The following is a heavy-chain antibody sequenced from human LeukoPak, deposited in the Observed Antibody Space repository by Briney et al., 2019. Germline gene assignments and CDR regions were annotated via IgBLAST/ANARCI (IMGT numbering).Heavy chain of an antibody. V-gene: IGHV3-23*01. CDR2: ISGSGGST. J-gene: IGHJ4*02. CDR3: AKAAIAVAGTNPYEFDY. D-gene: IGHD6-19*01. Sequence: PGGSLRLSCAASGFTFSSYAMSWVRQAPGKGLEWVSAISGSGGSTYYADSVKGRFTISRGNSKNTLYLQMNSLRAEDTAVYYCAKAAIAVAGTNPYEFDYWGQGTLVTVSS. CDR1: GFTFSSYA.